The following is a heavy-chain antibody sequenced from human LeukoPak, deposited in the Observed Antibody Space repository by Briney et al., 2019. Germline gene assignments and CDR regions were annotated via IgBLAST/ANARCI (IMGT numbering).Heavy chain of an antibody. Sequence: GGSLRLSCAASGFSFNTAWMNWVRQTLGKGLEWLGRIKSKTDDGTSEYAAHVKGRFIISRDDSKNMLSLEMRSLRTEDTGVYYCTTRGIAVSGLGYWGRGTLVVVSS. V-gene: IGHV3-15*01. CDR3: TTRGIAVSGLGY. J-gene: IGHJ4*02. CDR2: IKSKTDDGTS. D-gene: IGHD6-19*01. CDR1: GFSFNTAW.